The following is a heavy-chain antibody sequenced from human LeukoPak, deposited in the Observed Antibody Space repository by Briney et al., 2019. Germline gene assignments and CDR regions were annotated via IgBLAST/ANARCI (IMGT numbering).Heavy chain of an antibody. J-gene: IGHJ4*02. D-gene: IGHD3-10*01. CDR1: GFTFSSYW. CDR2: INSDGSST. Sequence: GGSLRLSCAASGFTFSSYWMHWVRQAPGKGLVWVSRINSDGSSTSYEDSVKGRFTMSRDNAKNTLYLQMNSLRAEDTAVYYCAKGDLYYYGSGSRIPHDYWGQGTLVTVSS. V-gene: IGHV3-74*01. CDR3: AKGDLYYYGSGSRIPHDY.